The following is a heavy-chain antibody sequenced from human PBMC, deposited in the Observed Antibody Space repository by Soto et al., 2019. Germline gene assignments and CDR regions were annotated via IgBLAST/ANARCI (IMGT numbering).Heavy chain of an antibody. J-gene: IGHJ4*02. CDR3: ARSPRSSPSFDY. CDR2: IYPGDHET. Sequence: GESLKISCQCSGDTFSNFWIGGVRQLPGKGLEWMGIIYPGDHETRYSPSFHGKVTISADKSINTAYLQWNSLEASDTAFYFCARSPRSSPSFDYWGTGALVTVS. V-gene: IGHV5-51*01. D-gene: IGHD6-13*01. CDR1: GDTFSNFW.